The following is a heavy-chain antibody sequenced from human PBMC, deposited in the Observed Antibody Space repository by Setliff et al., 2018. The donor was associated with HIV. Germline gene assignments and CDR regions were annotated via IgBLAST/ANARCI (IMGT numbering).Heavy chain of an antibody. V-gene: IGHV4-59*01. CDR2: VHYSGNT. CDR1: GGSISSYY. J-gene: IGHJ4*02. CDR3: ASEKVAWTVSDSFFEF. Sequence: SETLSLTCTISGGSISSYYWSWIRQSPGKGLEWIGYVHYSGNTRYNPSLKSQVTISVDTSKNKFSLKLSSVTAADTAVYYCASEKVAWTVSDSFFEFWGQGVPVTVSS. D-gene: IGHD2-15*01.